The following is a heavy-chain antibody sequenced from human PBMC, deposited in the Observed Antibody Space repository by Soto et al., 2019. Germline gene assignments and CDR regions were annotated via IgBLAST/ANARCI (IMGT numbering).Heavy chain of an antibody. D-gene: IGHD4-17*01. Sequence: SSETLSLTCTVSGGSISSYYWSWIRQPPGKGLEWIGYIYYSGSTNYNPSLKSRVTISVDTSKNQFSLKLSSVTAADTAVYYCARVKVTTLDYWGQGTLVTVSS. V-gene: IGHV4-59*01. CDR1: GGSISSYY. J-gene: IGHJ4*02. CDR2: IYYSGST. CDR3: ARVKVTTLDY.